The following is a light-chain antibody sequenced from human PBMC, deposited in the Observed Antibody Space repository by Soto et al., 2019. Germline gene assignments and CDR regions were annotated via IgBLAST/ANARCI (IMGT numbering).Light chain of an antibody. Sequence: QSVLTQPPSVSAAPGQKVTMSCSGSSSNIGKYYVSWHQQLPGTAPKLLIYENDKRPSGIPDRFSGSKSGTSATLGITGLQTGDEADYYCGTWDSRLTPFVFGTGTKVTVL. CDR1: SSNIGKYY. CDR3: GTWDSRLTPFV. CDR2: END. V-gene: IGLV1-51*02. J-gene: IGLJ1*01.